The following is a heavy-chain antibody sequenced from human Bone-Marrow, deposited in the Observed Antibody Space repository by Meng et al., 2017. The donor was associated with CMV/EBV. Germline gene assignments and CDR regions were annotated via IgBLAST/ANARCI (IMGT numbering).Heavy chain of an antibody. Sequence: SVKVSRKPSGGTVSSYTISWVRQAPGQGLEWMGRIIPILGIANYAQKFQGRVTITADKSTSTAYMELSSLRSEDTAVYYCAREGGGYSYGTPYYYYGMAVWGQGTTVTGSS. CDR3: AREGGGYSYGTPYYYYGMAV. CDR2: IIPILGIA. D-gene: IGHD5-18*01. V-gene: IGHV1-69*04. J-gene: IGHJ6*01. CDR1: GGTVSSYT.